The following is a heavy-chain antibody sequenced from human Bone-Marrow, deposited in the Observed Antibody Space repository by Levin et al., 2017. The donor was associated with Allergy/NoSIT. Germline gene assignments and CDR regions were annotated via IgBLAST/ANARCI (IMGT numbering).Heavy chain of an antibody. CDR2: ITSSGSST. CDR3: ARGTSTSWSV. J-gene: IGHJ4*02. D-gene: IGHD2-2*01. V-gene: IGHV3-11*05. CDR1: GFTFSNYY. Sequence: LSLTCAPSGFTFSNYYMSWIRQAPGKGLEWVSYITSSGSSTNYADSVRGRFTISRDNAKNSLDLDMNSLRAEDTAIYYCARGTSTSWSVWGQGTLVTVSS.